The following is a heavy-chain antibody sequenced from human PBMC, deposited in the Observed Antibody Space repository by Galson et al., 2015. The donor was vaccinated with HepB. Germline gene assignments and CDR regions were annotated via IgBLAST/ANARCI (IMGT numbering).Heavy chain of an antibody. J-gene: IGHJ5*02. D-gene: IGHD3-16*01. Sequence: SVKVSCKASGGTFSSYTINWVRQAPGQGLEWMGWITPIFGTVKYAQKFQGGVTITADKSTSTAYMELSSLRSEDTAVYYCARAMGGGTSWFDPWGQGTLVTVSS. V-gene: IGHV1-69*06. CDR2: ITPIFGTV. CDR1: GGTFSSYT. CDR3: ARAMGGGTSWFDP.